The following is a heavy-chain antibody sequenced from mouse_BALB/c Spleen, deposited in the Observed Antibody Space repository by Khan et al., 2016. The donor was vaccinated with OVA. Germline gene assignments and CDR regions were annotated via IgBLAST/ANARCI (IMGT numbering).Heavy chain of an antibody. V-gene: IGHV5-6*01. CDR1: GFTFSTYG. CDR3: ARLAYYYDSEGFAY. Sequence: DVQLVESGGDLVKPGGSLKLSCAASGFTFSTYGMSWVRQTPDKRLEWVATVSTGGGYTYYPDSVKGRFTISRDISKNTLYLQMSSLKSEDTAMFYCARLAYYYDSEGFAYWGQGTLVTVSA. CDR2: VSTGGGYT. D-gene: IGHD1-1*01. J-gene: IGHJ3*01.